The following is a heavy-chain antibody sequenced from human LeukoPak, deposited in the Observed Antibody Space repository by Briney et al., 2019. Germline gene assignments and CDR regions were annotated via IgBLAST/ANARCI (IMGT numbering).Heavy chain of an antibody. D-gene: IGHD6-13*01. CDR2: ISAYNGNT. Sequence: SVKVSCKASGYTFTTYDINWVRQATGQGLEWMGWISAYNGNTNYAQKLQGRVTMITDTSTSTAYMELRSLRSDDTAVYYCARGWDSSSLDRYNWFDSWGQGTLVTVSS. J-gene: IGHJ5*01. V-gene: IGHV1-18*01. CDR3: ARGWDSSSLDRYNWFDS. CDR1: GYTFTTYD.